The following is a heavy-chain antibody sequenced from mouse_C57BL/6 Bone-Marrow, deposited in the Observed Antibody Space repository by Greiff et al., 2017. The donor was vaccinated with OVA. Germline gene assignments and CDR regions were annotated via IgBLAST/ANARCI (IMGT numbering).Heavy chain of an antibody. J-gene: IGHJ3*01. Sequence: QVQLQQSGAELMKPGASVKLSCKATGYTFTGYWIEWVKQRPGHGLEWIGEILPGSGSTNYHEKLKGKATFTTDTSSNTAYMQLSSLTTEDSAIYYCARTPERFAYWGQGTLVTVSA. CDR1: GYTFTGYW. V-gene: IGHV1-9*01. CDR2: ILPGSGST. CDR3: ARTPERFAY.